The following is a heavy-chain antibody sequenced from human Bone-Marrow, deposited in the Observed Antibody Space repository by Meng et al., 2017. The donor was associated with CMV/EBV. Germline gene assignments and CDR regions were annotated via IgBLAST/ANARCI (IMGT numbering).Heavy chain of an antibody. J-gene: IGHJ5*01. CDR3: ARDLLDCSSTSCQAAFDP. CDR2: INPNSGGT. V-gene: IGHV1-2*02. CDR1: GYTFTGYY. Sequence: ASVKVSCKASGYTFTGYYMHWVRQAPGQGLEWMGWINPNSGGTNYAQKFQGRVTMTRDTSISTAYMELSRLRSDDTAVYYCARDLLDCSSTSCQAAFDPWGQGHLVTVSS. D-gene: IGHD2-2*01.